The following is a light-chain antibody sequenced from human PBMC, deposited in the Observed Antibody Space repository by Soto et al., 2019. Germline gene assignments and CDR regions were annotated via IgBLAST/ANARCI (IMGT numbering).Light chain of an antibody. J-gene: IGKJ2*01. CDR2: KAS. V-gene: IGKV1-5*03. CDR1: QSISSW. CDR3: QQYNSYPYT. Sequence: DIQMTQSPSTLSASVGDRVTITCRASQSISSWLTWYQQKPGKAPKLLIYKASSLESGVPSRFSGSGSGTEFTLTISSLQPDDFATYYCQQYNSYPYTFGQGTKLEIK.